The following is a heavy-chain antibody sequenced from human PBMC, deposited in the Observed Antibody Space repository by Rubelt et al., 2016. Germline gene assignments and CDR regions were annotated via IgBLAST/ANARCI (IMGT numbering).Heavy chain of an antibody. J-gene: IGHJ4*02. D-gene: IGHD2-15*01. Sequence: EVQLVDSGGGLVQPGGSLRLSCAVSGFTFSDYYMNWMRQAPGKGLEWVANIKRDGSEKYYVDSVKGRFTISRDNAKNSLCLQMNSLRVEDTAVYYCAREGQYCSGGSCYYGYGDYWGQGTLVTVSS. V-gene: IGHV3-7*04. CDR1: GFTFSDYY. CDR3: AREGQYCSGGSCYYGYGDY. CDR2: IKRDGSEK.